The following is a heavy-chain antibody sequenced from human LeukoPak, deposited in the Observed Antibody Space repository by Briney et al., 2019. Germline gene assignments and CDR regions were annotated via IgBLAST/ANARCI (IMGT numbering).Heavy chain of an antibody. V-gene: IGHV3-33*08. J-gene: IGHJ3*02. Sequence: GGTLRLSCAASGFTFSNAWMSWVRQAPGKGLEWMAVIWYDGSNKYYADSVKGRFTISRDNSKNTLYLQMNSLRAEDTAVYYCARDIQDAFDIWGQGTMVTVSS. CDR1: GFTFSNAW. D-gene: IGHD1-1*01. CDR3: ARDIQDAFDI. CDR2: IWYDGSNK.